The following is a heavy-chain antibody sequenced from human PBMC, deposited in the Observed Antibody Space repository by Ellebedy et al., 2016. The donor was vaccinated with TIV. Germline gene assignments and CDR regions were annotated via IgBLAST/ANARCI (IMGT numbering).Heavy chain of an antibody. CDR3: ARTFYYDSSGYPLFDY. CDR2: IHHSGNT. V-gene: IGHV4-30-2*01. Sequence: MPSETLSLTCAVSGGSISSGGYPWSWIRQPPGKGLGWIGFIHHSGNTYYNPSLKSRVTISVDRSKNEISLRVTSVTAADTAVYYCARTFYYDSSGYPLFDYWGQGTLVTVSS. CDR1: GGSISSGGYP. J-gene: IGHJ4*02. D-gene: IGHD3-22*01.